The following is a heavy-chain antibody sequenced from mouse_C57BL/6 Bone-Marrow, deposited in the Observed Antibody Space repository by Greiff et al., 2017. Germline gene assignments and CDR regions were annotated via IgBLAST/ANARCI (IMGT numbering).Heavy chain of an antibody. CDR2: IDPSNSYT. CDR1: GYTFTSYW. D-gene: IGHD2-4*01. CDR3: AYDYDKWGHYYAMDY. Sequence: QVQLKQPGAELVKPGASVKLSCKASGYTFTSYWMQWVKQRPGQGLEWIGEIDPSNSYTNYNQKFKGKATLPVATSSSTAYMQLLSLTSEDSAVYYCAYDYDKWGHYYAMDYWGQGTSVTVSS. J-gene: IGHJ4*01. V-gene: IGHV1-50*01.